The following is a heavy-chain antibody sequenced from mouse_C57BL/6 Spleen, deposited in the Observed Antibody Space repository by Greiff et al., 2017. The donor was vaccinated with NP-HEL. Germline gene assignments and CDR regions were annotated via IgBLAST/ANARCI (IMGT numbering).Heavy chain of an antibody. Sequence: EVKLVESGGGLVKPGGSLKLSCAASGFTFSSYAMSWVRQTPEKRLEWVATISDGSSYTYYPDNVKGRFTISRDNAKNNLYRQMSHLRSENTDMYYGAGFTTVVATDWYFDVWGTGTTVTVSS. J-gene: IGHJ1*03. V-gene: IGHV5-4*03. CDR3: AGFTTVVATDWYFDV. CDR1: GFTFSSYA. CDR2: ISDGSSYT. D-gene: IGHD1-1*01.